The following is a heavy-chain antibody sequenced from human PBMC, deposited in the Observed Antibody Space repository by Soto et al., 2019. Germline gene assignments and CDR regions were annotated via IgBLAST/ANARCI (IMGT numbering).Heavy chain of an antibody. CDR3: AREDYHYDFWSGYPPGV. D-gene: IGHD3-3*01. CDR1: GYTFTSYA. CDR2: INAGNGNT. V-gene: IGHV1-3*01. Sequence: ASVKVSCKASGYTFTSYAMHWVRQAPGQRLEWMGWINAGNGNTKYSQKFQGRVTITRDTSASTAYMELSSLRSEDTAVYYCAREDYHYDFWSGYPPGVWGKGTTVTVSS. J-gene: IGHJ6*04.